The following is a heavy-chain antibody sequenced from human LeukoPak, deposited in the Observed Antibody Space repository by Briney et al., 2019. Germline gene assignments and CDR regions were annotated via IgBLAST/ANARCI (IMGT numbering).Heavy chain of an antibody. CDR1: GYTFTSYG. J-gene: IGHJ4*02. D-gene: IGHD5-12*01. CDR3: ARLESGYDYGPVDY. Sequence: AAVKVSCKASGYTFTSYGISWLRQAPGQGLEWMGWISAYNGNTNYAQKLQGRVTMTTDTSTSTAYMELRSLRSDDTAVYYCARLESGYDYGPVDYWGQGTLVTVSS. CDR2: ISAYNGNT. V-gene: IGHV1-18*04.